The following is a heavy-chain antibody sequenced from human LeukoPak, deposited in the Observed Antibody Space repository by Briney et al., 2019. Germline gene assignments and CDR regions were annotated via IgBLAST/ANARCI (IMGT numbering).Heavy chain of an antibody. Sequence: SGPTLVNPTQTLTLTCTFSAFSLSTSGVGVGWIRQPPGKALEWLALIYWNDDKRYSPSLKCRLTITKDTSKNQVVLTMTNIDPVDTATYYCAHLLPYDFWSVYYTNGFDPWGQGTLVTVSS. V-gene: IGHV2-5*01. CDR1: AFSLSTSGVG. J-gene: IGHJ5*02. D-gene: IGHD3-3*01. CDR2: IYWNDDK. CDR3: AHLLPYDFWSVYYTNGFDP.